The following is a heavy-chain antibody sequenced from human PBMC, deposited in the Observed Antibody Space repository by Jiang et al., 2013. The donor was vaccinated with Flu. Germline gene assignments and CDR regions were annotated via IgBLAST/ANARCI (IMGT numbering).Heavy chain of an antibody. CDR3: ARDRVVVAAGEFDP. CDR1: GGSISSYY. J-gene: IGHJ5*02. V-gene: IGHV4-59*01. D-gene: IGHD2-15*01. CDR2: IYYSGST. Sequence: GSGLVKPSETLSLTCTVSGGSISSYYWSWIRQPPGKGLEWIGYIYYSGSTNYNPSLKSRVTISVDTSKNQFSLKLSSVTAADTAVYYCARDRVVVAAGEFDPWGQGTLVTVSS.